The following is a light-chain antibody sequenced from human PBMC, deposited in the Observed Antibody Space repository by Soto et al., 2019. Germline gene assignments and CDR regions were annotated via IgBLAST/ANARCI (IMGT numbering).Light chain of an antibody. J-gene: IGKJ1*01. V-gene: IGKV1-9*01. Sequence: IQLTQTPSSLSASVVDRVTITCRASQGISSYLGWYQQKPGKAPNLLIYAASTLQSGVPSRFSGGGSGTEFTLTICSLQPDDFATYYCQQYNSYSAAFGQGTKVDI. CDR1: QGISSY. CDR3: QQYNSYSAA. CDR2: AAS.